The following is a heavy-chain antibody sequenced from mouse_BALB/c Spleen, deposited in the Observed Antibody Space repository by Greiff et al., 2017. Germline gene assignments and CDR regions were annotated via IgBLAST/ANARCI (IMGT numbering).Heavy chain of an antibody. CDR3: ARQRTTVVATDAMDY. Sequence: EVKLMESGGGLVKPGGSLKLSCAASGFTFSSYAMSWVRQPPEKRLEWVATISSGGSYTYYPDSVKGRFTISRDNAKNTLYLQMSSLRSEDTAMYYCARQRTTVVATDAMDYWGQGTSVTVSS. CDR2: ISSGGSYT. V-gene: IGHV5-9-3*01. D-gene: IGHD1-1*01. J-gene: IGHJ4*01. CDR1: GFTFSSYA.